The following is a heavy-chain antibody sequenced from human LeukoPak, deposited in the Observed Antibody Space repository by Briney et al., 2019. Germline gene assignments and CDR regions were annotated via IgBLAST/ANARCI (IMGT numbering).Heavy chain of an antibody. V-gene: IGHV3-73*01. CDR3: TRLGGGYGELDN. Sequence: GGSLRLSCAASGFTFSGSAMHWVPQASGKGLEWVGHIRSKDNSYATAHAASVRGRFTISRDDSKNTAYLQMSSRKTEHTAVYYCTRLGGGYGELDNWGQGTLVTVSS. D-gene: IGHD5-12*01. J-gene: IGHJ4*02. CDR1: GFTFSGSA. CDR2: IRSKDNSYAT.